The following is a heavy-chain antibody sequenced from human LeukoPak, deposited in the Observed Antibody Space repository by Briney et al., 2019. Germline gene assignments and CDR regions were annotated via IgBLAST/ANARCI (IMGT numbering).Heavy chain of an antibody. J-gene: IGHJ4*02. CDR2: IYHSGST. V-gene: IGHV4-4*02. CDR3: AIVPGIAVAGTPEGEGYFDY. D-gene: IGHD6-19*01. Sequence: PSGTLSLTCAVSGGSISSSNWWSWVRQPPGKGLEWIGEIYHSGSTNYNPSLKSRVTISVDKSKNQFSLKLSSVTAADTAVYYCAIVPGIAVAGTPEGEGYFDYWGQGTLVTVSS. CDR1: GGSISSSNW.